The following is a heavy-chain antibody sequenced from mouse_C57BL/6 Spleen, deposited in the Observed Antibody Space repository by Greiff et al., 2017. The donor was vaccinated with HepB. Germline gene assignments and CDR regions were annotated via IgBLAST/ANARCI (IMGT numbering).Heavy chain of an antibody. CDR2: INPGSGGT. Sequence: VQLQQSGAELVRPGTSVKVSCKASGYAFTNYLIEWVKQRPGQGLEWIGVINPGSGGTNYNEKFKGKATLTADKSSSTAYMQLSSLTSEDSAVYFCAREDYGSSSWFAYWGQGTLVTVSA. D-gene: IGHD1-1*01. CDR1: GYAFTNYL. CDR3: AREDYGSSSWFAY. J-gene: IGHJ3*01. V-gene: IGHV1-54*01.